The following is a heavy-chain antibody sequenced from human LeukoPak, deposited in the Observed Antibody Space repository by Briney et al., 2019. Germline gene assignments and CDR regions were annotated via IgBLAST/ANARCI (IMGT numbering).Heavy chain of an antibody. CDR2: ISKTGTSV. CDR1: GLNFSVYY. J-gene: IGHJ4*02. CDR3: VAGVALDY. Sequence: GGSLRLSCITSGLNFSVYYMTWIRQAPGNGLGAPGNGLEWLSHISKTGTSVYYPDSVRGRFAISRDNVKNSLYLHMNNLRAEDTAVYYCVAGVALDYWGQGALVTVSS. D-gene: IGHD3-3*01. V-gene: IGHV3-11*01.